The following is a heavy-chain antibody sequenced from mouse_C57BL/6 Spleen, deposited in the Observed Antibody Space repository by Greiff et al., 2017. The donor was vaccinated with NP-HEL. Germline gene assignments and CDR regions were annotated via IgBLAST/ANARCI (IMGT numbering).Heavy chain of an antibody. CDR3: ARHLDYYGSSSYYFDY. CDR2: ISSGSSTI. V-gene: IGHV5-17*01. D-gene: IGHD1-1*01. CDR1: GFTFSDYG. J-gene: IGHJ2*01. Sequence: EVHLVESGGGLVKPGGSLKLSCAASGFTFSDYGMHWVRQAPEKGLEWVAYISSGSSTIYYADTVKGRFTISRDNAKNTLFLQMTSLRSEDTAMYYCARHLDYYGSSSYYFDYWGQGTTLTVSS.